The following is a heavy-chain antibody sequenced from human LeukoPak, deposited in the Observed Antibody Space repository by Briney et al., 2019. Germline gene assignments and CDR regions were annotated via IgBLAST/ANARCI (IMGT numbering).Heavy chain of an antibody. D-gene: IGHD3-10*01. Sequence: GGSLRLSCAASGFTFSSYYMNWVRQAPGKGLERVSYISTSSSTIYYADSVKGRFTISRDNAKNSLYLQMISLRDEDTAVYYCAREIVGGYFDYWGQGTLVTVSS. CDR3: AREIVGGYFDY. CDR1: GFTFSSYY. CDR2: ISTSSSTI. J-gene: IGHJ4*02. V-gene: IGHV3-48*02.